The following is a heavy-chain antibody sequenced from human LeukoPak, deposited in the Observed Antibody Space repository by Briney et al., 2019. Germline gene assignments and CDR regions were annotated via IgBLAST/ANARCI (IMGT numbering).Heavy chain of an antibody. D-gene: IGHD2-8*01. CDR1: GFTFSSYG. V-gene: IGHV3-30*19. CDR3: ARVYLERLTAGYFDH. CDR2: ISDDGRHN. J-gene: IGHJ4*02. Sequence: GGSLRLSCAASGFTFSSYGMHWVRQAPSKGLEWVAVISDDGRHNYYADSVKGRFTISRDNSKSTLYLQMNSLRDDDSAAYFCARVYLERLTAGYFDHWGQGTQVTVSP.